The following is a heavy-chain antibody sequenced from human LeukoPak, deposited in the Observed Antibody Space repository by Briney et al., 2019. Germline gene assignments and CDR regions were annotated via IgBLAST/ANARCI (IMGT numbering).Heavy chain of an antibody. Sequence: GASVKVSCKASGYTFTSYGISWVRQAPGQGLEWMGWISTYNGNTAYAQKFQGRVTTTTDTSTTTAYMELRSLRSDDTAVYYCARDRTYYYDSSGYYDFWGLGTLVTVSS. CDR3: ARDRTYYYDSSGYYDF. V-gene: IGHV1-18*01. CDR2: ISTYNGNT. CDR1: GYTFTSYG. J-gene: IGHJ4*02. D-gene: IGHD3-22*01.